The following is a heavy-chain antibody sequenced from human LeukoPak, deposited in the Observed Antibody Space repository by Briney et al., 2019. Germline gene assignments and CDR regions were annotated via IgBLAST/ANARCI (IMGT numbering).Heavy chain of an antibody. J-gene: IGHJ6*03. CDR2: IYYSGTT. CDR3: ATEPPSGCYSYCCYYRDL. Sequence: KPSETLSLTCTVSGGSISSSSYYWGWIRQPPGKGLEWVGYIYYSGTTNYNPSLNSRVTVSVDTSKNQFSLKLSSATAADTAIYDCATEPPSGCYSYCCYYRDLWGKGTTVSVSS. D-gene: IGHD1-26*01. V-gene: IGHV4-61*05. CDR1: GGSISSSSYY.